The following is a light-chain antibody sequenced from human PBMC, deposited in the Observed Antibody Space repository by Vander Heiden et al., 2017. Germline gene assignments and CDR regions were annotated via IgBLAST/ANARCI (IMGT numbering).Light chain of an antibody. V-gene: IGKV3D-11*02. CDR1: QSVSSY. J-gene: IGKJ3*01. Sequence: ELVLTHSPSTLSSSPGERATLSCRASQSVSSYLAWYQQKPGQAPRLLIYEASSRDTGIPARFSGSGPGTDFTLTISSLEPEDFAVYYCQQRSNWQCTFGHGTKVDIK. CDR3: QQRSNWQCT. CDR2: EAS.